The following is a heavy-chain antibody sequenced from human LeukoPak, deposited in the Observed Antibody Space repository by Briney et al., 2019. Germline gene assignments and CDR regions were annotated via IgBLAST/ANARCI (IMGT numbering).Heavy chain of an antibody. CDR1: GFTFSSYA. CDR2: ISGSGGST. CDR3: AKVGSGYDLDSYFDY. D-gene: IGHD5-12*01. V-gene: IGHV3-23*01. J-gene: IGHJ4*02. Sequence: PGGSLRLSCAASGFTFSSYAMSWVRQAPGKGLEWVSGISGSGGSTYYADSVKGRFTISRDNSKNTLYLQMNSLRAEDTAVYYCAKVGSGYDLDSYFDYWGQGTLVTVSS.